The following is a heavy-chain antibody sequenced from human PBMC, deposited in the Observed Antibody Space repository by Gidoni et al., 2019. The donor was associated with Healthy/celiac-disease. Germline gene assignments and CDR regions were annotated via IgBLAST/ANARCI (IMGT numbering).Heavy chain of an antibody. V-gene: IGHV4-34*01. CDR3: ARGKVSPQGLKDRSGSYHFDY. Sequence: QVQLQQWGAGLLKPSETLSLTCAVYGGSFSGYYWSWIRQPPGKGLEWIGEINHSGSTNYNPSLKSRVTISVDTSKNQFSLKLSSVTAADTAVYYCARGKVSPQGLKDRSGSYHFDYWGQGTLVTVSS. D-gene: IGHD1-26*01. CDR2: INHSGST. CDR1: GGSFSGYY. J-gene: IGHJ4*02.